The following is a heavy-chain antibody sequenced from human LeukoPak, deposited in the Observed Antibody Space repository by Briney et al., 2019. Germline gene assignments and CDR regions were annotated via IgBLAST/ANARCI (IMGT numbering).Heavy chain of an antibody. Sequence: ASVKVSCKASGYTFTTYYMHWVRQAPGQGLEWMGIINPSGGSTSYARKFQGRVTITRDTSTSTVYMEVSSLRSEDTAVYYCARDRHGSGTYNYYGMDVWGQGTTVTVSS. CDR3: ARDRHGSGTYNYYGMDV. J-gene: IGHJ6*02. CDR1: GYTFTTYY. CDR2: INPSGGST. V-gene: IGHV1-46*01. D-gene: IGHD3-10*01.